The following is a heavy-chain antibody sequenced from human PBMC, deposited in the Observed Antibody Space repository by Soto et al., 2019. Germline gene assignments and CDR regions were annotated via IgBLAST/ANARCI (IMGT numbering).Heavy chain of an antibody. CDR2: MNPNSGNT. J-gene: IGHJ5*02. V-gene: IGHV1-8*01. CDR1: GYTFTSYD. Sequence: GASVKVSCKASGYTFTSYDINWVRQATGQGLEWMGWMNPNSGNTGYAQKFQGRVTMTRNTSISTAYMELSSLRSADTGTYYCARSRLIGEHWFDPWGRGTLVTVSS. CDR3: ARSRLIGEHWFDP.